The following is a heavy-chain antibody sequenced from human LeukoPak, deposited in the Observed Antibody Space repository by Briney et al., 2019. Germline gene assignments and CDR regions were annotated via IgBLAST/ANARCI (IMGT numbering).Heavy chain of an antibody. V-gene: IGHV3-23*01. CDR2: ISGSGGST. CDR3: AAGGVATYPGGNYYYYYMDV. Sequence: GGSLRLSCAASGFTFSSYAMSWVRQAPGKGLEWVSAISGSGGSTYYADSVKGRFTISRDNSKNTLYLQMNSLRAEDTAVYYCAAGGVATYPGGNYYYYYMDVWGKGTTVTVSS. J-gene: IGHJ6*03. CDR1: GFTFSSYA. D-gene: IGHD5-12*01.